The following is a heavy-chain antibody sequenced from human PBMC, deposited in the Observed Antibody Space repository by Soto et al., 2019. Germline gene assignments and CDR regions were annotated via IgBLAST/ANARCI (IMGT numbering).Heavy chain of an antibody. D-gene: IGHD2-15*01. Sequence: GGSLRLSWAASGFTFSSYAMHWVRQAPGKGLEWVAVISYDGSNKYYADSVKGRFTISRDNSKNTLYLQMNSLRAEDTAVYYCARGPATVVVVAATTLTNWGQGTLVTVSS. J-gene: IGHJ4*02. V-gene: IGHV3-30-3*01. CDR2: ISYDGSNK. CDR3: ARGPATVVVVAATTLTN. CDR1: GFTFSSYA.